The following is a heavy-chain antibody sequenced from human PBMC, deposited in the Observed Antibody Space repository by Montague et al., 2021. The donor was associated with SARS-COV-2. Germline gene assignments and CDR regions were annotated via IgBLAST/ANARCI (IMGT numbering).Heavy chain of an antibody. CDR1: GDSFTNHY. J-gene: IGHJ6*02. V-gene: IGHV4-4*07. Sequence: SETLSLTCSVSGDSFTNHYWSCIRQPAGKGLEWIGRMHFTGKTNFSPFFSSRLTMSADTSKNQFSLKLTSVTAADTAIHFCARDRFDFGAGRHGRMDFWGQGTTVTVSS. CDR2: MHFTGKT. D-gene: IGHD3-10*01. CDR3: ARDRFDFGAGRHGRMDF.